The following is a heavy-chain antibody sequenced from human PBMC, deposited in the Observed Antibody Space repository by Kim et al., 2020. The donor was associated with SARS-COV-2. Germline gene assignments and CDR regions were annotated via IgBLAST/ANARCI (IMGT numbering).Heavy chain of an antibody. J-gene: IGHJ4*02. Sequence: GGSLRLSCTPSGFTFSSYAMIWVRQAPGKGLEWVTDIGSSGVKTYYADSVKGRFTISRDNSKDTLYLQMNGLRAEDTAVYYCAKRPRGQYYFDDWGQGTLVTVSS. V-gene: IGHV3-23*01. D-gene: IGHD3-10*01. CDR2: IGSSGVKT. CDR1: GFTFSSYA. CDR3: AKRPRGQYYFDD.